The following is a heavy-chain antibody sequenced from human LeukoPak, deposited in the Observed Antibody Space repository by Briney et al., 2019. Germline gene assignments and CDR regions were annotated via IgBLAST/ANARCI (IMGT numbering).Heavy chain of an antibody. V-gene: IGHV6-1*01. CDR1: GDSVSSISVA. CDR3: ALARSEYHYGMDV. Sequence: SQTLSLTCAISGDSVSSISVAWNWIRQSPSRGLEWLGRTYYRSKWYYEYAVSVKGRININPDPSKTQFSLQLNSVTPEDTAVYYCALARSEYHYGMDVWGQGTTVTVSS. CDR2: TYYRSKWYY. J-gene: IGHJ6*02.